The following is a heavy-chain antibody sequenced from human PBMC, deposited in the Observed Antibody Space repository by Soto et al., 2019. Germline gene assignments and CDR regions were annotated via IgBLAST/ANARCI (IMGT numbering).Heavy chain of an antibody. J-gene: IGHJ4*01. CDR3: TGLWFGEIYNY. Sequence: EVELVESGGGLVKPGGSLTLSCAASGFSFKNAWMNWVRQAPGKGLEWVGRIKNKNDGGTTDYAAFVKGRFTISRDASQTTRYLHMKGLKTEDTGVYFCTGLWFGEIYNYWGQGILVTVSS. CDR2: IKNKNDGGTT. CDR1: GFSFKNAW. V-gene: IGHV3-15*07. D-gene: IGHD3-10*01.